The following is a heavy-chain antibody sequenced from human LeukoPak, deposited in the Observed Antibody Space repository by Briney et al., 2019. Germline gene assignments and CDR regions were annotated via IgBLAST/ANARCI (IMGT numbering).Heavy chain of an antibody. CDR3: AVYSSSSLGNWFDP. J-gene: IGHJ5*02. CDR1: GYTFTGYY. Sequence: ASVKVSCKASGYTFTGYYMHWVRQAPGQGLEWMGWINPNSGGTNYAQKFQGRVTMTGDTSISTAYMELSRLRSDDTAVYYCAVYSSSSLGNWFDPWGQGTLVTVSS. D-gene: IGHD6-6*01. V-gene: IGHV1-2*02. CDR2: INPNSGGT.